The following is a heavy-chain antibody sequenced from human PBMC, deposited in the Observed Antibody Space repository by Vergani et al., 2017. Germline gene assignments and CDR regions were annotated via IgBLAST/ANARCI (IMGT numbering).Heavy chain of an antibody. CDR2: ISGSGGFT. V-gene: IGHV3-23*01. CDR1: GFTFTNFA. Sequence: EVQLLESGGNLVQPGGSLRLSCAASGFTFTNFAMNWVRQAPGEGLEWVSGISGSGGFTYYADSVKGRFTISRDNSKNTMFLQMNNLRAEDTAVYYCAKENGPGYYDSSCYFDYWGQGTLVTVSS. D-gene: IGHD3-22*01. J-gene: IGHJ4*02. CDR3: AKENGPGYYDSSCYFDY.